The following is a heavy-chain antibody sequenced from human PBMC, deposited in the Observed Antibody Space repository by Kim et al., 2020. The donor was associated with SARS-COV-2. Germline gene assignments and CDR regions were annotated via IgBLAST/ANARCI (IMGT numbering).Heavy chain of an antibody. J-gene: IGHJ6*02. Sequence: RFTISRDNSKNTLYLQMNSLRAEDTAVYYCAKVDGDFWSGYYYYYYGMDVWGQGTTVTVSS. D-gene: IGHD3-3*01. V-gene: IGHV3-23*01. CDR3: AKVDGDFWSGYYYYYYGMDV.